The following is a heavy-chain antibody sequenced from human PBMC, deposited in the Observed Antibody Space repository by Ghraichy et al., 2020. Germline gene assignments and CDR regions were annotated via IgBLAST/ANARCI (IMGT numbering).Heavy chain of an antibody. CDR2: ISAYNGNT. D-gene: IGHD3-10*01. CDR1: GYMNYG. J-gene: IGHJ6*02. CDR3: ARGGLSVASGLDV. V-gene: IGHV1-18*01. Sequence: VSVKVSCKASGYMNYGFSWVRRAPGHGLEWMSWISAYNGNTNFAPNFQGRLTMTTDTSTSTLYMELRSLTSDDTAIYYCARGGLSVASGLDVWGQGTTITVSS.